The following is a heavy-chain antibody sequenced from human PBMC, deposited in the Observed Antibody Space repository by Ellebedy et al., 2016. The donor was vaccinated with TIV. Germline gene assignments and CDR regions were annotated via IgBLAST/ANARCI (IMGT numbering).Heavy chain of an antibody. Sequence: MPSETLSLTCTVSGGSISPYHWSWVRQPPGKGLEWIGNIYHRGNPTYNPSLKSRVTISADTSQNQFSLKLKSVTAADTALYDCARDPTPSEIVEIPTTYDAFDVWGQGTVVTV. V-gene: IGHV4-59*01. CDR3: ARDPTPSEIVEIPTTYDAFDV. CDR2: IYHRGNP. D-gene: IGHD2-15*01. J-gene: IGHJ3*01. CDR1: GGSISPYH.